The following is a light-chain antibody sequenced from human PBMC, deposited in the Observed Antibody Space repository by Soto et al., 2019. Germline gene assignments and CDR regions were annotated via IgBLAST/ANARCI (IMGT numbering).Light chain of an antibody. CDR2: DV. Sequence: QSVLSQPASVSGSPGQSITISCTGTSSDIGSYDYVSWYQQHPPKAPKLIIYDVSRPSGVSSRFSGSKSGITASLTISGLQTGDEADYYRSSYTADSTLVFGGGTKLTVL. CDR1: SSDIGSYDY. CDR3: SSYTADSTLV. V-gene: IGLV2-14*03. J-gene: IGLJ2*01.